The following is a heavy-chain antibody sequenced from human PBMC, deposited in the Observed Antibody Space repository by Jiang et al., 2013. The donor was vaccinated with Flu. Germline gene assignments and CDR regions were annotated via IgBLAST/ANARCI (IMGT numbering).Heavy chain of an antibody. V-gene: IGHV4-59*08. J-gene: IGHJ2*01. CDR3: ARPRFTSSYWYFDL. CDR2: IYYSGST. D-gene: IGHD3-16*01. CDR1: GGSISSYY. Sequence: GSGLVKPSETLSLTCTVSGGSISSYYWSWIRQPPGKGLEWIGYIYYSGSTNYNPSLKSRVTISVDTSKNQFSPKLSSVTAADTAVYYCARPRFTSSYWYFDLWGRGTLVTV.